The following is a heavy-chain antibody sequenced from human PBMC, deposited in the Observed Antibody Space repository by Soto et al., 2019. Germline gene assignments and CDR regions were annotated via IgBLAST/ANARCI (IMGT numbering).Heavy chain of an antibody. Sequence: SETLSLTCTVSGGSISSSSYYWGWIRQPPGKGLEWIGSIFYGVSTYYNPSLKSRVTISVDTSKNQFSLKLSSVTAADTAVYYCASTVSGYDSDNWGRGTLVTVSS. J-gene: IGHJ4*02. CDR3: ASTVSGYDSDN. V-gene: IGHV4-39*01. D-gene: IGHD5-12*01. CDR1: GGSISSSSYY. CDR2: IFYGVST.